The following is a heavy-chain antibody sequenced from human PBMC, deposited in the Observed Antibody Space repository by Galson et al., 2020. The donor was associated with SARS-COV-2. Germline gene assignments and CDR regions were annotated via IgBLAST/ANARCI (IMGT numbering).Heavy chain of an antibody. CDR3: VRGVGPDY. D-gene: IGHD1-26*01. CDR1: GFTFSNYW. J-gene: IGHJ4*02. Sequence: GGSLRLSCAASGFTFSNYWMHWVRQVPGKGLVWVSRITGDGSTTGYADSVKGRFTISRDNAKNTLYLQMNSLRVEDTAVYYCVRGVGPDYWGQGTLVTVSS. V-gene: IGHV3-74*01. CDR2: ITGDGSTT.